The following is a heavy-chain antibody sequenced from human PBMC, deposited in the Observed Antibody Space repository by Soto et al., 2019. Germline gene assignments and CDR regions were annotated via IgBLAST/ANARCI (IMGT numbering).Heavy chain of an antibody. CDR2: IWYDGSNK. Sequence: GGSLRLSCAASGFTFSSYGMHWVRQAPGKGLEWVAVIWYDGSNKYYADSVKGRFTISRDNSKNTLNLQMNSLRAEDTAVYYCASSEPGAVGATYWGQGTLVTVSS. CDR3: ASSEPGAVGATY. V-gene: IGHV3-33*01. CDR1: GFTFSSYG. D-gene: IGHD1-26*01. J-gene: IGHJ4*02.